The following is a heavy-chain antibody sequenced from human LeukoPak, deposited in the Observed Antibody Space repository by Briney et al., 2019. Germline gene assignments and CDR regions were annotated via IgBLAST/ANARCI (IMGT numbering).Heavy chain of an antibody. CDR2: IYYSGST. Sequence: ASETLSLTCTVSGGSISSSSYYWGWIRQLPGKGLEWIGSIYYSGSTYYNPSLKSRVTISVDTSKNQFSLKLSSVTAADTAVYYCARDRYLLVGATGDYWGQGTLVTVSS. V-gene: IGHV4-39*07. J-gene: IGHJ4*02. CDR3: ARDRYLLVGATGDY. D-gene: IGHD1-26*01. CDR1: GGSISSSSYY.